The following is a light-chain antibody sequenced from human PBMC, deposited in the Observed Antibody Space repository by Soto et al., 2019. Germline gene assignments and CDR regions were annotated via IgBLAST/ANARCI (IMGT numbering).Light chain of an antibody. Sequence: EIVLTQSPATLSLSPGERATLSCRASQSVSSYFSWYQQKHAQAPRLLIYDASDRATGIPARFSGSGSGTDFTLTISSLEPEDFAVYYCQQRTSWLTFGPWTKVDIK. CDR3: QQRTSWLT. CDR2: DAS. CDR1: QSVSSY. J-gene: IGKJ3*01. V-gene: IGKV3-11*01.